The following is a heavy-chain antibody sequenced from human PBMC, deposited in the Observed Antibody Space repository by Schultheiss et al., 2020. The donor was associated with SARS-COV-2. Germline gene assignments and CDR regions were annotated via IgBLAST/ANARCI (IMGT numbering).Heavy chain of an antibody. CDR2: ISGSGGST. Sequence: GGSLRLSCAASGFTFSSYAMSWVRQAPGKGLEWVSAISGSGGSTYYADSVKGRFTISRDNSKNTLYLQMNSLRAEDTAVYYCARDLGGWELQVLYAFDIWGQGTMVTVSS. J-gene: IGHJ3*02. CDR3: ARDLGGWELQVLYAFDI. V-gene: IGHV3-23*01. CDR1: GFTFSSYA. D-gene: IGHD1-26*01.